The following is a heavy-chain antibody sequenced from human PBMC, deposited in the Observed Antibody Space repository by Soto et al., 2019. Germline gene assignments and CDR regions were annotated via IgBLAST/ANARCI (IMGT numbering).Heavy chain of an antibody. V-gene: IGHV4-28*01. J-gene: IGHJ4*02. CDR3: ARREIQGPIDY. CDR2: IYYSGTT. D-gene: IGHD1-26*01. Sequence: QVQLQESGPGLVKPSDTLSLTCAVSGYSISSSNWWGWIRQPPGKGLEWIGYIYYSGTTYYNPSLKCRFTMSVDTSKNQFSLKLTSVTAVDTAVYYCARREIQGPIDYWGQGTLVTVSS. CDR1: GYSISSSNW.